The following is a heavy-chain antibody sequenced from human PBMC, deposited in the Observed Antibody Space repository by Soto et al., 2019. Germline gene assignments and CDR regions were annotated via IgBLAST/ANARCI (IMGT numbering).Heavy chain of an antibody. V-gene: IGHV4-59*08. CDR1: GGSISSYY. CDR2: IYYSGST. Sequence: QVQLQESGPGLVKPSETLSLTCTVSGGSISSYYWSWIRQPPGKGLEWIGYIYYSGSTNYNPSLKSRVTISVDTSKNQFSLKLSSVTAADTAVYYCARQSLHWKYCGGDCDYYGMDVWGQGTTVTVSS. D-gene: IGHD2-21*02. J-gene: IGHJ6*02. CDR3: ARQSLHWKYCGGDCDYYGMDV.